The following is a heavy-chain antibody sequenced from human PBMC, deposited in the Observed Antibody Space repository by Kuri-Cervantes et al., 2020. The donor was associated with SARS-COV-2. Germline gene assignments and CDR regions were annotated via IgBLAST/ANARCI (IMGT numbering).Heavy chain of an antibody. CDR1: GFTFSSYA. CDR2: ISYDGSNK. J-gene: IGHJ6*03. V-gene: IGHV3-30-3*01. Sequence: GGSLRLSCAASGFTFSSYAMHWVRQAPGKGLEWVAVISYDGSNKYYADSVKGRFTISRDNSKNTLYLQMNSLRAEDTAVYYCARDSSSWYGSYYYYMDVWGKGTTVTVSS. CDR3: ARDSSSWYGSYYYYMDV. D-gene: IGHD6-13*01.